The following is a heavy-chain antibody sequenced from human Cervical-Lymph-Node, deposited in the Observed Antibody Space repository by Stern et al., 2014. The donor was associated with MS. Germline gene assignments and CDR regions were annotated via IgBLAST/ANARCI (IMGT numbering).Heavy chain of an antibody. CDR3: ARAFCTGGVCYSFPFYGMDV. V-gene: IGHV3-20*01. CDR2: LNYNGGST. D-gene: IGHD2-8*02. Sequence: EMLLGESGGGVVRPGGSLRLSCAASGFIFGDYGMSWVRQAPGKGPEWVSALNYNGGSTDYAASVKGRFTISRDNAKKSLYLRMNSLRVEDTAVYHCARAFCTGGVCYSFPFYGMDVWGQGTTVTVSS. CDR1: GFIFGDYG. J-gene: IGHJ6*02.